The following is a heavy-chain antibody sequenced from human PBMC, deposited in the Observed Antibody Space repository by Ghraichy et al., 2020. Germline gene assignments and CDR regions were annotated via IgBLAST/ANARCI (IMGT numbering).Heavy chain of an antibody. D-gene: IGHD6-19*01. CDR2: ITNSGGST. CDR1: GFTFSSYA. J-gene: IGHJ4*02. Sequence: GGSLRLSCAASGFTFSSYAMSWVRQAPGQGLEWVSGITNSGGSTYFADSVKGQFTISRDNSKNTLFLQMNSLRAEDTAVYYCARGRAVAGTYFDYWGQGTLVTVSS. V-gene: IGHV3-23*01. CDR3: ARGRAVAGTYFDY.